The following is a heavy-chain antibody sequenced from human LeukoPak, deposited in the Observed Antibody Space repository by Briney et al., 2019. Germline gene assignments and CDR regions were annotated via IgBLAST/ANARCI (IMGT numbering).Heavy chain of an antibody. CDR3: ARDRGRIVAAGAFDY. J-gene: IGHJ4*02. CDR2: IYASGST. Sequence: SETLSLTCTVSGGSISSYYWSWIRQPAGKGLEWIGRIYASGSTDYNPSLKSRVTISVGKSKNQFSLRLSSVTAADTAVYYCARDRGRIVAAGAFDYWGQGALVTVSS. V-gene: IGHV4-4*07. CDR1: GGSISSYY. D-gene: IGHD6-13*01.